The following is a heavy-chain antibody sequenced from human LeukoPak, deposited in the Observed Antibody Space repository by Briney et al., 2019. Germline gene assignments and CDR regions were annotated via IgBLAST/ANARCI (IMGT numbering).Heavy chain of an antibody. CDR2: INPNSGGT. CDR1: GYTFTGYY. CDR3: ARSPVRDFWSGYYTVYFDY. J-gene: IGHJ4*02. V-gene: IGHV1-2*02. D-gene: IGHD3-3*01. Sequence: ASVKVSCKASGYTFTGYYMHWVRQAPGQGLEWMGWINPNSGGTNYAQKFQGRVTMTRDTSISTAYMELSRLRSDDTAVYYCARSPVRDFWSGYYTVYFDYWGQGTLVTVSS.